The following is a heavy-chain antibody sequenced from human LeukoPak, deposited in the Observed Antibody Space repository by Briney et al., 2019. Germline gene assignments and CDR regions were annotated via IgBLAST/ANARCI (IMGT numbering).Heavy chain of an antibody. CDR2: IYHSGST. CDR3: ARDSTAIAVTIDY. D-gene: IGHD6-19*01. CDR1: GGSISSGGYY. V-gene: IGHV4-30-2*01. J-gene: IGHJ4*02. Sequence: RTSETLSLTCTVSGGSISSGGYYWSWIRQPPGKGLEWIGYIYHSGSTYYNPSLKSRVTISVDRSKNQFSLKLSSVTAADTAVYYCARDSTAIAVTIDYWGQGTLVTVSS.